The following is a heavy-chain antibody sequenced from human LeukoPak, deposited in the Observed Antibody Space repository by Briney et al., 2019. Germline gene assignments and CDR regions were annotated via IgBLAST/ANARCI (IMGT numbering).Heavy chain of an antibody. V-gene: IGHV4-4*07. D-gene: IGHD6-19*01. Sequence: SETLSLTCTVSGGSISSYYWSWIRQPAGKGLEWIGRIYTSGSTNYNPSLKSRVTMSVDTSKNQFSLKLSSVTAADTAVYYCAREPSSGWYRPYYFDYWGQGTLVTVSS. J-gene: IGHJ4*02. CDR2: IYTSGST. CDR3: AREPSSGWYRPYYFDY. CDR1: GGSISSYY.